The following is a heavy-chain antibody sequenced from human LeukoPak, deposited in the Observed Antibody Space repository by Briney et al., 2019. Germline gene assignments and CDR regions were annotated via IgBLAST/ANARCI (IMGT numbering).Heavy chain of an antibody. CDR3: ASCKDGYNYFGY. D-gene: IGHD5-24*01. CDR2: IYSGGST. V-gene: IGHV3-53*01. J-gene: IGHJ4*02. Sequence: PGGSLRLSCAASGFTVSSNYMSWVRQAPGKGLEWVSAIYSGGSTYYADSVKGRFTISRDNSKNTLYLQMNSLRAKDTAVYYCASCKDGYNYFGYWGQGTLVTVSS. CDR1: GFTVSSNY.